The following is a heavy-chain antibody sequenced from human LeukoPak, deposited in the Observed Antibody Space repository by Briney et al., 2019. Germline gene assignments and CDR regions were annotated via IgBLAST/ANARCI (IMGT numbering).Heavy chain of an antibody. J-gene: IGHJ4*02. CDR3: ARGLAPVAYLAPHFDN. CDR1: GGSIRTTGHF. V-gene: IGHV4-39*01. Sequence: SETLSLTCAVSGGSIRTTGHFWGWIRQPPGKGLEWIGSIRYSGTTYCSPALKSRVSIFVDTSKNQFSLKMNSVTAADTVLYYCARGLAPVAYLAPHFDNWGQGTLVTVSS. CDR2: IRYSGTT. D-gene: IGHD4-23*01.